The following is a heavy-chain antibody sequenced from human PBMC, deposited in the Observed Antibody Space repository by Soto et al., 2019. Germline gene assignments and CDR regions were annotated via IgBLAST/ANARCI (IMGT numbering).Heavy chain of an antibody. D-gene: IGHD3-16*01. Sequence: GGSLRLSCAASGFTFSGSAMHWVRQASGKGLEWVGRIRSKANSYATAYAASVKGRFTISRDDSKNTAYLQMNSLKTEDTAVYYCTSLYTGLGGYYYGMDVWGQGTTVTVSS. CDR1: GFTFSGSA. CDR2: IRSKANSYAT. CDR3: TSLYTGLGGYYYGMDV. J-gene: IGHJ6*02. V-gene: IGHV3-73*01.